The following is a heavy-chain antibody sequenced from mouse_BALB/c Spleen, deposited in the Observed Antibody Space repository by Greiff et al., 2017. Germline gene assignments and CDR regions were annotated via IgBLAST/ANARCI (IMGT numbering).Heavy chain of an antibody. D-gene: IGHD2-4*01. CDR1: GYTFTSYT. CDR3: ARDGSTMITTFAY. CDR2: INPSSGYT. V-gene: IGHV1-4*01. Sequence: QVQLQQSVAELARPGASVKMSCKASGYTFTSYTMHWVKQRPGQGLEWIGYINPSSGYTNYNQKFKDKATLTADKSSSTAYMQLSSLTSEDSAVYYCARDGSTMITTFAYWGQGTLVTVSA. J-gene: IGHJ3*01.